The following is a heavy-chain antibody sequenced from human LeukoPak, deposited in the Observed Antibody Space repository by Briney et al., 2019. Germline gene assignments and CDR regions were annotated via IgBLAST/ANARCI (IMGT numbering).Heavy chain of an antibody. J-gene: IGHJ4*02. Sequence: ASVKVSCKASGYTFTGYYMHWVRQAPGQGLEWMGWINPNSGGTNYAQKFRGRVTMTRDTSISTAYMELSRLRSDDTAVYYCARFTGSGWYYFDYWGQGTLVTVSS. V-gene: IGHV1-2*02. CDR1: GYTFTGYY. CDR2: INPNSGGT. D-gene: IGHD6-19*01. CDR3: ARFTGSGWYYFDY.